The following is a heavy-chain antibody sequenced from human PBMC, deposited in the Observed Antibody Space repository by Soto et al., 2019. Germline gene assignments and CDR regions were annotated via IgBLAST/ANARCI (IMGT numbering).Heavy chain of an antibody. V-gene: IGHV1-69*02. D-gene: IGHD3-10*01. CDR1: GGTFSSYT. Sequence: QVQLVQSGAEVKKPGSSVKVSCKASGGTFSSYTISWERQAPGQGLEWMGRISPILGIANCAQKFQGRVTITADKSASTAYMELSSLRSEDTAVYYCASLMSSGYYYGMDVWGQGTTVTVSS. CDR2: ISPILGIA. CDR3: ASLMSSGYYYGMDV. J-gene: IGHJ6*02.